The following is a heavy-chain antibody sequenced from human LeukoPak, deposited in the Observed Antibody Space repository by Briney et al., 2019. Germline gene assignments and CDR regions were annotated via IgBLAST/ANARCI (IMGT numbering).Heavy chain of an antibody. J-gene: IGHJ3*02. CDR2: IKQGGSDK. CDR3: ATMERFCRVSNCQNDAFNI. D-gene: IGHD1-1*01. CDR1: GFTFSNYW. V-gene: IGHV3-7*01. Sequence: GGSLRLSCAASGFTFSNYWLTWVRQAPGKGLEWVANIKQGGSDKYYVGSVRGRFTISRDNAKNSLYLQMNGLRAADTAVYYCATMERFCRVSNCQNDAFNIWGQGTMVTVSS.